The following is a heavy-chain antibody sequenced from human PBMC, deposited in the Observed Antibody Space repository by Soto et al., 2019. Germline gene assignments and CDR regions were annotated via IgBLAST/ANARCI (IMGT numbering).Heavy chain of an antibody. J-gene: IGHJ5*01. CDR3: ASAMRFCSGNSCPHWFDS. Sequence: PSETLSLTCTVSGGSFSSSDYNWGWIRQPPEKGLEWIGSIYYDGSTSYNPSLKSRAIIFVDTSGHQFSLKLTSGTAADTAVYFCASAMRFCSGNSCPHWFDSWGQGTLVTVSS. CDR1: GGSFSSSDYN. V-gene: IGHV4-39*01. CDR2: IYYDGST. D-gene: IGHD2-15*01.